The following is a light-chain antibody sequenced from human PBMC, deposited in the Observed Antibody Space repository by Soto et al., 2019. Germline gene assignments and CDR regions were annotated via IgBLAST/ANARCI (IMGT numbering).Light chain of an antibody. V-gene: IGKV3-20*01. Sequence: VLTHSPATLSVSPGGGVTLSCRASQGIGDTLAWYQHKPGQAPRLLMYGASSRATGIPDRFSGSGSGTDFTLTISRLEPEDFAVYYCQQYGSSPQTFGQGTKVDI. CDR2: GAS. CDR3: QQYGSSPQT. CDR1: QGIGDT. J-gene: IGKJ1*01.